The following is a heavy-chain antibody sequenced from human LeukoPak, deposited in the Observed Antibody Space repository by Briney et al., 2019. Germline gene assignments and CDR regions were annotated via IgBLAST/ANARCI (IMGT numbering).Heavy chain of an antibody. V-gene: IGHV1-18*01. Sequence: ASVKVSCKASGYTFTSYGISWVRQAPGQGLEWMGWISAYNGNTNYAQKLQGRVTMTTDTSTSTAYMELRSLRSDDTAVYYCARAVPGSGSYPLDAFDIWGQGTMVTVSS. D-gene: IGHD3-10*01. CDR2: ISAYNGNT. CDR1: GYTFTSYG. CDR3: ARAVPGSGSYPLDAFDI. J-gene: IGHJ3*02.